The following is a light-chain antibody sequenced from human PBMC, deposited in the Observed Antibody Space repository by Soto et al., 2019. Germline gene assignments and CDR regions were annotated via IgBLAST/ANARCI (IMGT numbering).Light chain of an antibody. CDR3: GTWDDRLDGNYV. CDR2: DND. V-gene: IGLV1-51*01. J-gene: IGLJ1*01. Sequence: QSVLTQPPSVSAAPGQQVTISCSGSSSNIGDNYVSWYQHLPGTAPKLVVYDNDRRPSGIPGRSSGSKSGTSATLVITGLQTGDEADYYCGTWDDRLDGNYVFGTGTKVTVL. CDR1: SSNIGDNY.